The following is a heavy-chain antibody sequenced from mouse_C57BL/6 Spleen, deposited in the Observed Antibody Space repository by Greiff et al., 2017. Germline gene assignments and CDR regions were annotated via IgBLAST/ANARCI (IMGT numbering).Heavy chain of an antibody. CDR2: IDPSDSYT. CDR3: SRGYYGRSYRFAY. Sequence: QVQLQQPGAELVKPGASVKLSCKASGYTFTSYWMQWVKQRPGQGLEWIGEIDPSDSYTNYNQKFKGKATLTVDTSSSTAYMQLSSLTSEDSAVYYCSRGYYGRSYRFAYWGQGTLVTVSA. V-gene: IGHV1-50*01. CDR1: GYTFTSYW. J-gene: IGHJ3*01. D-gene: IGHD1-1*01.